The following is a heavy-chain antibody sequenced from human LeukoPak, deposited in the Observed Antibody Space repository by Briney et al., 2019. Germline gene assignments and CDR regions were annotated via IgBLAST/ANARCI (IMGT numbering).Heavy chain of an antibody. CDR3: ARARVFDY. V-gene: IGHV3-53*01. J-gene: IGHJ4*02. Sequence: GGSLRLSCAASGFTFSSYAMHWVRQAPGKGLEWVSVIYSGGSTYYADSVKGRFSISRDNSNNTLYLQMNSLRAEDTAVYYCARARVFDYWGQGTLVTVSS. CDR1: GFTFSSYA. CDR2: IYSGGST.